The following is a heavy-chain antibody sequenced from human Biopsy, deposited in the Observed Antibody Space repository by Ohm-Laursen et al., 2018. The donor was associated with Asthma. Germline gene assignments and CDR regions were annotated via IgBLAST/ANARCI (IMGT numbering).Heavy chain of an antibody. CDR1: GGSISSSSYY. CDR2: IYYNGRT. D-gene: IGHD6-13*01. V-gene: IGHV4-39*01. Sequence: VTLSLTCTVSGGSISSSSYYWGWIRQPPGKGLEWIGSIYYNGRTYYNPSLKIRVTISVNTSKKQLTLQMSSVTAADTAVYYCARQKLAAAEGPFDLWGQGTMVTVSS. CDR3: ARQKLAAAEGPFDL. J-gene: IGHJ3*01.